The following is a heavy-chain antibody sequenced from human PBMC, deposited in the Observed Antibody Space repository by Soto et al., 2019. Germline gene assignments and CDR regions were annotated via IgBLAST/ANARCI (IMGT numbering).Heavy chain of an antibody. CDR3: ARDKITGLFDY. CDR2: INHSGST. D-gene: IGHD2-8*02. V-gene: IGHV4-34*01. J-gene: IGHJ4*02. CDR1: DGSFSCHY. Sequence: PLGTLSLTCAVYDGSFSCHYWTWIRQPPGTGLEWIGEINHSGSTNYNPSLKSRVTISVDTSKNQFSLKLTSVTAADTAVYYCARDKITGLFDYWGQGTLVTVSS.